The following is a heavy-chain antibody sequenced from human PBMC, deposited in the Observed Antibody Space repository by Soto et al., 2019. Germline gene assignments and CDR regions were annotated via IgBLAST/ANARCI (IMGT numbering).Heavy chain of an antibody. CDR3: ARGAVAASYYYYGMDV. CDR2: IYYSGST. D-gene: IGHD6-19*01. J-gene: IGHJ6*02. CDR1: GGSISSGGYY. Sequence: QVQLQESGPGLVKPSQTLSLTCTVSGGSISSGGYYWSWIRQHPGKGLEWIGCIYYSGSTYYNPSLKSRVTISVDTSKNQFTLKLSSVTAADTAVYYCARGAVAASYYYYGMDVWGQGTTVTVSS. V-gene: IGHV4-31*03.